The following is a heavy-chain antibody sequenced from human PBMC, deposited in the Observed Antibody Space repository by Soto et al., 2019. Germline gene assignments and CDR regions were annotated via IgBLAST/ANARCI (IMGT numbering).Heavy chain of an antibody. CDR1: GYTFTSYA. CDR2: INAGNGNR. D-gene: IGHD3-10*01. CDR3: ASVRLGGPRRVY. V-gene: IGHV1-3*01. J-gene: IGHJ4*02. Sequence: GASVKVSCKASGYTFTSYAMHWVRQAPGQRLEWMGWINAGNGNRKYSQKFQGRVTITRDISASTAYMELSSLRSEDTAVYYCASVRLGGPRRVYWGQGTLVTVSS.